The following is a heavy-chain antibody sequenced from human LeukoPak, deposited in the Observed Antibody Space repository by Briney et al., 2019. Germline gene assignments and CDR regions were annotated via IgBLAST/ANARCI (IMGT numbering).Heavy chain of an antibody. D-gene: IGHD1-26*01. CDR3: ASTPVFGSYGSAFDI. V-gene: IGHV1-2*02. Sequence: PKASVKVSCRASGYTFTGYYMHWVRQAPGQGLEWMGWINPNSGGTNYAQKFQGRVTMTRDTSISTAYMELSRLRSDDTAVYYCASTPVFGSYGSAFDIWGQGTMVTVSS. J-gene: IGHJ3*02. CDR2: INPNSGGT. CDR1: GYTFTGYY.